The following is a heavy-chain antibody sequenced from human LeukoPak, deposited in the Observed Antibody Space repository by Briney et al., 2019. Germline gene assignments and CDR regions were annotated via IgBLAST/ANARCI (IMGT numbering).Heavy chain of an antibody. Sequence: GGSLTLSCAASGFTFHVCAMSWVRQAPGKALDWVASIGSTDIYYADSVKGRFAVSRDNSQDTLYLELNSLRAEDTAVYYCAKDATPGNSIWDHFASWGQGALVTVSS. CDR3: AKDATPGNSIWDHFAS. J-gene: IGHJ4*02. D-gene: IGHD1-7*01. V-gene: IGHV3-23*01. CDR1: GFTFHVCA. CDR2: IGSTDI.